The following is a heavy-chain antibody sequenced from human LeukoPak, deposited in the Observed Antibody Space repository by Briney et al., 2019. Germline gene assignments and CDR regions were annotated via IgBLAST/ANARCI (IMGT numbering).Heavy chain of an antibody. CDR2: ISSSSSYI. Sequence: GGSLRLSCAASGFTFSSYSMNWVRQAPGKGLEWVSSISSSSSYIYYADSVKGRFTISRDNAKNSLYLQMNSLRAEDTAVYYCARDPGYSSGRGFDYWGQGTLVTVSP. CDR3: ARDPGYSSGRGFDY. V-gene: IGHV3-21*01. CDR1: GFTFSSYS. D-gene: IGHD6-19*01. J-gene: IGHJ4*02.